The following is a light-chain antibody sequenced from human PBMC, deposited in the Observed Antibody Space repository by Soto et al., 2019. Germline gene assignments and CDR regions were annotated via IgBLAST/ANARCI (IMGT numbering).Light chain of an antibody. CDR1: QSVSGF. Sequence: EIVLTQSPATLSLSPGERATLSCRASQSVSGFLAWYQQRPGQAPRLLIYDASNRATGVPAKFSGSGSGTDFTLTISSLEPEDFALYYCHQYSNRPPTFGPGTKVDFK. CDR3: HQYSNRPPT. J-gene: IGKJ3*01. CDR2: DAS. V-gene: IGKV3-11*01.